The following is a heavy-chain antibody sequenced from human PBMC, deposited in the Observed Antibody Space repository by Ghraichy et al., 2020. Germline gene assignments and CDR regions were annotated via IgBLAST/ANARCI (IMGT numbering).Heavy chain of an antibody. CDR3: ANRLQQGTGFVY. D-gene: IGHD4-11*01. V-gene: IGHV3-23*01. J-gene: IGHJ4*02. CDR2: ISGSGGST. CDR1: GFTFSSYA. Sequence: GGSLRLSCAASGFTFSSYAMSWVRQAPGRGLEWVSAISGSGGSTYYADSVKGRFTISRDNSKNTLYLQMNSLRAEDTAVYYCANRLQQGTGFVYWGQGTLVTVSS.